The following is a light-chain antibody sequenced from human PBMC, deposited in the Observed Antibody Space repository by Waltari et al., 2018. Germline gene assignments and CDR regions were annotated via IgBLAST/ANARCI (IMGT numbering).Light chain of an antibody. CDR2: DFS. J-gene: IGLJ2*01. Sequence: QSALTQPASVSGSPGQSITISCTGTSSDVGGYNYVSWYQPHPGKAPTLIIYDFSNRPSLVSNRFSFSKSGNTSSLPLSGLPSEDEAASYCSSSPSSSVVVFGGRPTLPVL. V-gene: IGLV2-14*03. CDR3: SSSPSSSVVV. CDR1: SSDVGGYNY.